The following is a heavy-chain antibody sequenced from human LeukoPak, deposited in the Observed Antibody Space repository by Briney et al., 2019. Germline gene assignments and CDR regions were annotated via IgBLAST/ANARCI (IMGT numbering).Heavy chain of an antibody. CDR1: GFTLSSYD. D-gene: IGHD6-13*01. Sequence: GGSLRLSCAASGFTLSSYDMHWVRQATGKGLEWVSAIGTAGDTYYPGSVKGRFTISRENAKNSLYLQMNSLRAGDTAVYYCTRGVDSPGIAAAGTGATFDYWGQGTLVTVSS. CDR2: IGTAGDT. V-gene: IGHV3-13*01. J-gene: IGHJ4*02. CDR3: TRGVDSPGIAAAGTGATFDY.